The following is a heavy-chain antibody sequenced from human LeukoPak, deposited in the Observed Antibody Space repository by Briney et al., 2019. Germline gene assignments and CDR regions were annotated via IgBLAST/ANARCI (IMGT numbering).Heavy chain of an antibody. V-gene: IGHV4-61*01. CDR3: ARDRVGSGWSNDAFDI. CDR1: GGSVSSGSYY. J-gene: IGHJ3*02. D-gene: IGHD6-19*01. Sequence: PSETLSLTCTVSGGSVSSGSYYWSWIRQPPGKGLEWIGYIYYSGSTNYNPSLKSRVTISVDTSKNQFSLKLSSVTAADTAVYYCARDRVGSGWSNDAFDIWGQGTMVTVSS. CDR2: IYYSGST.